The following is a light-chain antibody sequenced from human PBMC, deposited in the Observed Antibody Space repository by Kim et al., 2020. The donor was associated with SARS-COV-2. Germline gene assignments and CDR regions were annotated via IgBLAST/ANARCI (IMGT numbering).Light chain of an antibody. V-gene: IGKV1-39*01. CDR3: QQSYSTPWT. CDR1: QSISSY. Sequence: DIQMTQSPPSLPASVGDRVTITCRASQSISSYLNWYQQKPGKAPPLLLYAASSLQSAGPSRFSGSGSGTDFTLTISSLQPADFAAYYCQQSYSTPWTFGQGTKVEIK. CDR2: AAS. J-gene: IGKJ1*01.